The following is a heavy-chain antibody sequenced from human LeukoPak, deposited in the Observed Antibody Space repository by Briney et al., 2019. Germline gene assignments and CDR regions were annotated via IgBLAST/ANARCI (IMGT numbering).Heavy chain of an antibody. Sequence: SETLSLTCSVSGFSISSGYYWGWIRQPPGKGLDWIGIIYHSGSTYYNPSLKSRVTMSADTSKNQFSLKLSSVTAADTAVYYCARRISGAWFDPWGQGTLVTVSS. CDR3: ARRISGAWFDP. J-gene: IGHJ5*02. V-gene: IGHV4-38-2*02. D-gene: IGHD2-15*01. CDR2: IYHSGST. CDR1: GFSISSGYY.